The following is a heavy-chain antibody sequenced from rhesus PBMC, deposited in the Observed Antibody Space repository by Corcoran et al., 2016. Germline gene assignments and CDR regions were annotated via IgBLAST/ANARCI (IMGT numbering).Heavy chain of an antibody. V-gene: IGHV4-80*01. D-gene: IGHD5-42*01. J-gene: IGHJ4*01. CDR1: GGSFSSYW. CDR3: ARRGYSGYSYGDYVDY. Sequence: QVQLQESGPGLVKPSANLSLTCAVSGGSFSSYWWSWLRQPPGKGLEVIGEINGKSGSTNYNLSRKSVVIISKYASKTQFALKLSSVTAAETAVYYCARRGYSGYSYGDYVDYLVQGVLVTVAS. CDR2: INGKSGST.